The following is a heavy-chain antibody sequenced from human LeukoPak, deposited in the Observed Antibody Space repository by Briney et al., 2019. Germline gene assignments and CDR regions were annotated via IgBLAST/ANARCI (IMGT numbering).Heavy chain of an antibody. D-gene: IGHD6-13*01. Sequence: ASVKVSCKASGYTFTSYDINWVRQATGQGLEWMGWMNPDSRNTGYAQKFQGRDTMTRNTSISTAYMELSSLRSDDTALYYCARGPQYGSSDYHYYMDVWGKGTTVTVSS. CDR1: GYTFTSYD. CDR2: MNPDSRNT. CDR3: ARGPQYGSSDYHYYMDV. J-gene: IGHJ6*03. V-gene: IGHV1-8*01.